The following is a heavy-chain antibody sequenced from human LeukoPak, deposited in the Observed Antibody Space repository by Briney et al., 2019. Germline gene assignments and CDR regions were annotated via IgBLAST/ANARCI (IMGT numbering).Heavy chain of an antibody. J-gene: IGHJ4*02. Sequence: SETLSLTCAVYGGSFSGYYWSWIRQPPGKGLEWIGSIYYSGSTYYNPSLKSRVTISVDTSKNQFSLKLSSVTAADTAVYYCARHDSSGWYYLPENFDYWGQGTLVTVSS. CDR1: GGSFSGYY. D-gene: IGHD6-19*01. V-gene: IGHV4-34*01. CDR3: ARHDSSGWYYLPENFDY. CDR2: IYYSGST.